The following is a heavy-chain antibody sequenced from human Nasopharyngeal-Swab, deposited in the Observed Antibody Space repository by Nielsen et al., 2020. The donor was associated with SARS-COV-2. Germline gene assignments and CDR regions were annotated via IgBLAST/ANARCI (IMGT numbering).Heavy chain of an antibody. J-gene: IGHJ4*02. CDR3: ASLRWGDY. Sequence: GESLKISCAASGFTFSSYAMSWVRQAPGKGLEWVSVFYSDGSTFYADSVKGRFTISRDNSKNTLYLQMDSLRAEDTAVYYCASLRWGDYWGQGTLVTVSS. D-gene: IGHD3-16*01. CDR2: FYSDGST. V-gene: IGHV3-66*01. CDR1: GFTFSSYA.